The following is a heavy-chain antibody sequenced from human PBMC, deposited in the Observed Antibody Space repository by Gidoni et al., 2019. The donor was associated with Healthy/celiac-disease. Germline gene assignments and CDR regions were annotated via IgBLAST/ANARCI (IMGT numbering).Heavy chain of an antibody. CDR2: INSDGSST. CDR1: GFTFSSYW. J-gene: IGHJ6*02. V-gene: IGHV3-74*01. Sequence: EVQLVESGGGLVQPGGSLRLPCAASGFTFSSYWMHWVRQAPGKGLVWVSRINSDGSSTSYADSVKGRFTISRDNAKNTLYLQMNSLRAEDTAVYYCAKSHYYYYGMDVWGQGTTVTVSS. CDR3: AKSHYYYYGMDV.